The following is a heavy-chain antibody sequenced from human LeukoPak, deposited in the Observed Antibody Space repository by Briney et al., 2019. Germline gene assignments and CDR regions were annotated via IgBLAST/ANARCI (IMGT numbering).Heavy chain of an antibody. V-gene: IGHV1-2*02. Sequence: ASVKVSCTASGYTFTGYYMHWVRQAPGQGLEWMGWINPNSGGTNYAQKFQGRVTMTRDTSISTAYMELSRLRSDDTAVYSRAGDQVNLNWFGSWGQGNLVIVSS. D-gene: IGHD1-7*01. J-gene: IGHJ5*01. CDR3: AGDQVNLNWFGS. CDR2: INPNSGGT. CDR1: GYTFTGYY.